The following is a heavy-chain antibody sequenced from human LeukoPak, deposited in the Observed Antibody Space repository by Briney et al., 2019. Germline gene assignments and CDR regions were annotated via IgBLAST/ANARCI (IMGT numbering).Heavy chain of an antibody. CDR1: GGSFSGYY. CDR3: ARLPQKGVTARPGDY. CDR2: INHSGST. D-gene: IGHD5-18*01. J-gene: IGHJ4*02. V-gene: IGHV4-34*01. Sequence: NPSETLSLTCAVYGGSFSGYYWSWIRQPPGKGLEWIGEINHSGSTNYNPSLKSRVTISVGTSKNQFSLKLSSVTAADTAVYYCARLPQKGVTARPGDYWGQGTLVTVSS.